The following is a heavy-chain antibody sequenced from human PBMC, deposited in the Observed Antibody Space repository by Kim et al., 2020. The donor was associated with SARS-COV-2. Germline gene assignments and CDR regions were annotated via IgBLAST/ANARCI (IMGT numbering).Heavy chain of an antibody. CDR2: IYYSGST. CDR3: ARLRCPSSRGWFYYFD. J-gene: IGHJ4*01. D-gene: IGHD6-19*01. V-gene: IGHV4-39*07. Sequence: SETLSLTCTVSGGSISSSSYYWGWIRQPPGKGLEWIGSIYYSGSTYYNPSLKSRVTISVDTSKNQFSLKLSSVTAADTAVYYCARLRCPSSRGWFYYFD. CDR1: GGSISSSSYY.